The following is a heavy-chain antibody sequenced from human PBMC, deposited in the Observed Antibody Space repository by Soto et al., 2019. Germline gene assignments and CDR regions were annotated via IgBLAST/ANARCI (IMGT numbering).Heavy chain of an antibody. Sequence: QMQLQESGPGLVKPSQTLSPTCTVSGGSIRSGGHYWTWIRQLPGQGLEWIGYIYYSGRTYYGPSLQSRLTISVDTSQNQFSLRLTSVTAADTAVYYCVVGLEDVVGGQLDYWGQGARVTVSS. V-gene: IGHV4-31*03. CDR1: GGSIRSGGHY. J-gene: IGHJ4*02. D-gene: IGHD2-15*01. CDR2: IYYSGRT. CDR3: VVGLEDVVGGQLDY.